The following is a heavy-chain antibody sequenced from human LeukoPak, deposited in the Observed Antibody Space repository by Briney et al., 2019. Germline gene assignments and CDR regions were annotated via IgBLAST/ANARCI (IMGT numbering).Heavy chain of an antibody. J-gene: IGHJ4*02. D-gene: IGHD1-26*01. CDR3: ASMGSIVGARYYFDY. V-gene: IGHV3-7*01. CDR2: IKQDGSEK. Sequence: GGSLRLSCAASGFTFSSYWMSWVCQAPGKGLEWVANIKQDGSEKYYVDSVKGRFTISRDNAKNSLYLQMNRLRAEDTAVYYCASMGSIVGARYYFDYWGQGTLVTVSS. CDR1: GFTFSSYW.